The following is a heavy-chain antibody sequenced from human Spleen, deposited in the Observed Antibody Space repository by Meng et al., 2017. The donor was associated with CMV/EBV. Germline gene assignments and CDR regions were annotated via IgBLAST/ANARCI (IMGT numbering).Heavy chain of an antibody. CDR3: ARGDYGGNSGPDYYYYGMDV. Sequence: GGSLRLSCAASGFTFSSYWMHWVRQAPGKGLVWVSRINSDGSSTSYADSVKGRFTISRDNAKNTLYLQMNSLRAEDTAVYYCARGDYGGNSGPDYYYYGMDVWGQGTTVTVSS. J-gene: IGHJ6*02. CDR1: GFTFSSYW. D-gene: IGHD4-23*01. CDR2: INSDGSST. V-gene: IGHV3-74*01.